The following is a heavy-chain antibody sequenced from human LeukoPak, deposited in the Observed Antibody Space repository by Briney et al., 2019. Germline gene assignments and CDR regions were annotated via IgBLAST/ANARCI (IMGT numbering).Heavy chain of an antibody. CDR1: GGSISSYY. Sequence: SETLSLTCTVSGGSISSYYWSWIRQPPGKGLEWIGYIYYSGSTNYNPSLKSRVTISVGTSKNQFSLKLSSVTAADTAVYYCARSVDPIRYYYYGMDVWGQGTTVTVSS. CDR2: IYYSGST. V-gene: IGHV4-59*08. J-gene: IGHJ6*02. CDR3: ARSVDPIRYYYYGMDV. D-gene: IGHD5-12*01.